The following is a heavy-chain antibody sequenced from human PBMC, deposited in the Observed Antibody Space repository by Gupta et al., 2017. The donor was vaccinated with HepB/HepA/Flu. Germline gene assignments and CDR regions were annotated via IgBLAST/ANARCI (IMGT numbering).Heavy chain of an antibody. CDR2: IYYSGST. Sequence: QLQLQESGPGLVKPSETLSLTCTVSGGSISSSSYYWGWIRQPPGKGLEWIGSIYYSGSTYYNPSLKSRVTISVDTSKNQFSLKLSSVTAADTAVYYCARHTPLAVAGIWGFDPWGQGTLVTVSS. V-gene: IGHV4-39*01. CDR3: ARHTPLAVAGIWGFDP. J-gene: IGHJ5*02. CDR1: GGSISSSSYY. D-gene: IGHD6-19*01.